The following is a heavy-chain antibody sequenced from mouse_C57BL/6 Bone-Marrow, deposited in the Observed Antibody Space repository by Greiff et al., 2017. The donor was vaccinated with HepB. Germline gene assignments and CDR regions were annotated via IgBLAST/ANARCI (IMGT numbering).Heavy chain of an antibody. V-gene: IGHV5-6*01. CDR1: GFTFSSYG. CDR3: ARQSRGGFAY. Sequence: EVQLVESGGDLVKPGGSLKLSCAASGFTFSSYGMSWVRQTPDKRLEWVATISSGGSYTYYPDSVKGRFTISRDNAKNTLYLQMSSLKSEDTAMYYCARQSRGGFAYWGQGTLVTVSA. J-gene: IGHJ3*01. CDR2: ISSGGSYT.